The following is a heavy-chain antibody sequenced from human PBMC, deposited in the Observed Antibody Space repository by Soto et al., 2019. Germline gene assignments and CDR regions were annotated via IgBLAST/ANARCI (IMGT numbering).Heavy chain of an antibody. CDR2: IYPGDSDT. D-gene: IGHD2-15*01. V-gene: IGHV5-51*01. CDR1: GYSFTSYW. CDR3: ARGGWYDREKDAFDI. J-gene: IGHJ3*02. Sequence: PGESLKISCKGSGYSFTSYWIGWVRQMPGKGLEWMGIIYPGDSDTRYSPSFQGQVTISADKSISTAYLQWSSLKASDTAMYYCARGGWYDREKDAFDIWGQGTMVTVSS.